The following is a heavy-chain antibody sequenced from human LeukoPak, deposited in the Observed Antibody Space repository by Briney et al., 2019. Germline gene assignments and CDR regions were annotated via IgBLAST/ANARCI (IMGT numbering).Heavy chain of an antibody. V-gene: IGHV3-23*01. CDR3: ANGGMVRGLSWFDP. D-gene: IGHD3-10*01. CDR2: ISGSGGST. J-gene: IGHJ5*02. Sequence: GGSLRLSCAASGFTFSSYAMSWVRQAPGKGLEWVSAISGSGGSTYYADSVKGRFTISRDNSKNTLYLQMNSLRAEDTAVYYCANGGMVRGLSWFDPWGQGTLVTVSS. CDR1: GFTFSSYA.